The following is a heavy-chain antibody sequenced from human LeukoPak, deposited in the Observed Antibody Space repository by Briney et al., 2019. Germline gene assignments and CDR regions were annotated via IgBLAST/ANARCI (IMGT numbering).Heavy chain of an antibody. CDR3: ARELRGGDCYDY. D-gene: IGHD2-21*02. CDR2: INPNSGGT. CDR1: GYTFTGYY. J-gene: IGHJ4*02. Sequence: ASVKVSCKASGYTFTGYYMHWVRQAPGQGLEWMGRINPNSGGTNYAQEFQGRVTMTRDTSISTAYMELSRLRSDDTAVYYCARELRGGDCYDYWGQGTLVTVSS. V-gene: IGHV1-2*06.